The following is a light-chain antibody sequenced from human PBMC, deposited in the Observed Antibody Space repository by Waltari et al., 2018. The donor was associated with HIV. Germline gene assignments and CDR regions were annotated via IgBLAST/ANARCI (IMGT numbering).Light chain of an antibody. CDR1: SSNIGTNG. Sequence: QSVLTQPPSVSAAPGQRVTISCSGTSSNIGTNGVSWYQQVPGTAPKLLIYDRKNRVPGIDDRFSCSQSGTSATLGISGRHTGDEADYYCGTGDDKLSAGVFGVGTKRTV. V-gene: IGLV1-51*01. CDR3: GTGDDKLSAGV. CDR2: DRK. J-gene: IGLJ2*01.